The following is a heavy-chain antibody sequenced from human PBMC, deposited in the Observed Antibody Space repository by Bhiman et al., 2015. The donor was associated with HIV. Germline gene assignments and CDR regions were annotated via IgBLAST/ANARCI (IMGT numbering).Heavy chain of an antibody. J-gene: IGHJ4*02. D-gene: IGHD6-13*01. CDR1: GFTFDDYG. CDR2: INWNGGTT. Sequence: EVQLVESGGGVVRPGGSLRLSCAASGFTFDDYGMSWVRLAPGKGLEWVSGINWNGGTTGYADSVKGRFTLSRDNAKNSLYLQMNSLRAEDTALYYCARGERGIAAAAYFDYWGQGTLVTVSS. V-gene: IGHV3-20*04. CDR3: ARGERGIAAAAYFDY.